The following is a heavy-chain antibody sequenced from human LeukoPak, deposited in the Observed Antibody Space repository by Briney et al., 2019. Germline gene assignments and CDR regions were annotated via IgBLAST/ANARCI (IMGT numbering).Heavy chain of an antibody. CDR3: ARVPAARHYDYVWGSYPYYFDY. V-gene: IGHV3-7*03. CDR1: GFTVSSNY. CDR2: IKVDGSEK. Sequence: GGSLRLSCAASGFTVSSNYMSWVRQAPGKGLEWVANIKVDGSEKYYVDAVKGRFTISRDNAKDSLYLQMNSLRAEDTAVYYCARVPAARHYDYVWGSYPYYFDYWGQGTLVTVSS. D-gene: IGHD3-16*02. J-gene: IGHJ4*02.